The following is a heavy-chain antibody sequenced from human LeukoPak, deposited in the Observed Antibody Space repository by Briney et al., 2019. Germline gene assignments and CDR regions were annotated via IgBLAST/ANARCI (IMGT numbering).Heavy chain of an antibody. Sequence: SETLSLTCTVSGGSISSYYWSWIRQPPGKGLEWIGYIYYSGSTNYNPSLKSRVTMSVDTSKSQFSLKLNSVTAADTAVYYCARGSPTQYCSGGSCYSGYFQHWGQGTLVTVSS. CDR3: ARGSPTQYCSGGSCYSGYFQH. V-gene: IGHV4-59*01. J-gene: IGHJ1*01. CDR1: GGSISSYY. D-gene: IGHD2-15*01. CDR2: IYYSGST.